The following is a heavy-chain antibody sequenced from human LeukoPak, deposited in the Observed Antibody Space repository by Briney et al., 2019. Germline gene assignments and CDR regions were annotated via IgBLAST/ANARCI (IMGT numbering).Heavy chain of an antibody. V-gene: IGHV4-59*01. Sequence: TSETLSLTCTVSGGSISSYYWSWIRQPPGKGLEWIGYIYYSGSTNYNPSLKSRVTISVDTSKNQFSLKLSSVTAADTAVYYCARSTVTTPEAFDIWGQGTMVTVSS. D-gene: IGHD4-17*01. CDR2: IYYSGST. J-gene: IGHJ3*02. CDR3: ARSTVTTPEAFDI. CDR1: GGSISSYY.